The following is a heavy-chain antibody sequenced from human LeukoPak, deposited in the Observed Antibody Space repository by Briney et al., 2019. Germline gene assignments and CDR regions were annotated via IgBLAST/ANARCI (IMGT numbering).Heavy chain of an antibody. V-gene: IGHV1-2*02. J-gene: IGHJ5*02. D-gene: IGHD6-19*01. CDR1: GYTFTGYY. CDR2: INPNSGGT. Sequence: ASVKVSCKASGYTFTGYYMHWVRQAPGQGLEWMGWINPNSGGTNYAQKFQGRVTMTRDTSISTAYMELSRLRSDDTAVYYCARDRPLRGMIGSVAGTSPLFDPWGQGTLVTVSS. CDR3: ARDRPLRGMIGSVAGTSPLFDP.